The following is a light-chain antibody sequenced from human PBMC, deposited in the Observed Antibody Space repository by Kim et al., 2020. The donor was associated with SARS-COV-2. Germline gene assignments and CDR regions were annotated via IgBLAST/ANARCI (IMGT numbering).Light chain of an antibody. Sequence: ASVGDRVTITCRASQSVTNYLSWYQQKPGKAPKLLIYAASSLQSGVPSRFSGSGSGTDFTLTISSLQPEDFATYYCQQSYSNPITFGQGKRLEIK. CDR1: QSVTNY. CDR3: QQSYSNPIT. J-gene: IGKJ5*01. V-gene: IGKV1-39*01. CDR2: AAS.